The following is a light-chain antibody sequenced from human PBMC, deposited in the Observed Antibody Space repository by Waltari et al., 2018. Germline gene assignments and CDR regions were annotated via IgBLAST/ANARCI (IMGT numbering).Light chain of an antibody. CDR2: GAS. Sequence: EIVMTQSPATLSVSPGERATISCRASQSVSSNLAWYQQKPGQAPRLLIYGASTRATGIPARFSGSGSGTEFTLTISSLQSEDFAVYYCQQYNNWPPTTFGGGTKVEIK. CDR1: QSVSSN. V-gene: IGKV3-15*01. CDR3: QQYNNWPPTT. J-gene: IGKJ4*01.